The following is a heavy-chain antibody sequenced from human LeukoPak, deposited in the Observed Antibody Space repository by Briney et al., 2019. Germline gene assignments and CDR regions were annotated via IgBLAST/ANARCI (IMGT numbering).Heavy chain of an antibody. CDR2: IKQDGSEK. V-gene: IGHV3-7*01. J-gene: IGHJ5*02. CDR3: ARAYTAKDWFDP. D-gene: IGHD5-18*01. Sequence: GGSLRLSCAASGFTVSSNYMSWVRQAPGKGLEWVANIKQDGSEKYYVDSVKGRFTISRDNAKNSLYLQMNSLRAEDTAVYYCARAYTAKDWFDPWGQGTLVTVSS. CDR1: GFTVSSNY.